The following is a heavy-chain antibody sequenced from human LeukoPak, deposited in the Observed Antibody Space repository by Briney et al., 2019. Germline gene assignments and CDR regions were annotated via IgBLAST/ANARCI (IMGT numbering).Heavy chain of an antibody. CDR3: ARHPSGSSWFDFYFDY. D-gene: IGHD6-13*01. CDR2: IYYSGST. Sequence: SETLSLTCTVSRGSISSYYWSWIRQPPGKGLEWIGYIYYSGSTNYNPSLKSRVTISVDTSKNQFSLKLSSVTAADTAVYYCARHPSGSSWFDFYFDYWGQGTLVTVSS. J-gene: IGHJ4*02. V-gene: IGHV4-59*08. CDR1: RGSISSYY.